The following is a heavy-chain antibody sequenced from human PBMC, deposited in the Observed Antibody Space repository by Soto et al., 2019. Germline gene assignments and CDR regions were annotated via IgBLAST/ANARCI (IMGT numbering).Heavy chain of an antibody. CDR1: GFTFSSYS. CDR2: ISSSSSYI. CDR3: ARSWYYYDSSGYYFYYGMDV. D-gene: IGHD3-22*01. V-gene: IGHV3-21*01. J-gene: IGHJ6*02. Sequence: GGSLRLSCAASGFTFSSYSMNWVRQAPGKGLEWVSSISSSSSYIYYADSVRGRFTISRDNAKNSLYLQMNGLRAEETAVYYCARSWYYYDSSGYYFYYGMDVWGQGTTVTVSS.